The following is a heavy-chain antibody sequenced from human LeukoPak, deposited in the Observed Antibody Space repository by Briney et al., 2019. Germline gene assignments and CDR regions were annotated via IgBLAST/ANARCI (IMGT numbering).Heavy chain of an antibody. CDR2: INPSGST. Sequence: SETLSLTCAVYGGSFSNSYWSWMCQSPGKGLEWIGEINPSGSTNYNPSLKSRVTISVDTSKNQFSLKLSSVTAADTAVYYCARVLVGASTRVAFDIWGQGTMVTVSS. CDR1: GGSFSNSY. J-gene: IGHJ3*02. CDR3: ARVLVGASTRVAFDI. V-gene: IGHV4-34*01. D-gene: IGHD1-26*01.